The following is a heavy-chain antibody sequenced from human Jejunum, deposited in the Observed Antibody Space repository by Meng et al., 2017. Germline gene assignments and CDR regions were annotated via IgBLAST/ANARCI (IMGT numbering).Heavy chain of an antibody. J-gene: IGHJ5*02. CDR1: GYTVSSYA. CDR3: VKFGSTTPNWFDP. CDR2: IDTNTGNP. V-gene: IGHV7-4-1*02. Sequence: QVQLGQTGAEVKKPGAAGKVSCKASGYTVSSYAMNWVRQAPGQGLEWMGWIDTNTGNPTYAQGFAGRFVFSLDTSVTTAYLQISSLKAEDTAVYYCVKFGSTTPNWFDPWGQGTLVTVSS. D-gene: IGHD1-1*01.